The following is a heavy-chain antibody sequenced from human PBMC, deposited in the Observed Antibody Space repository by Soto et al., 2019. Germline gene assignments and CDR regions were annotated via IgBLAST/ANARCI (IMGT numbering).Heavy chain of an antibody. D-gene: IGHD3-22*01. J-gene: IGHJ6*02. Sequence: GGSLRHSCAASGFTFSGSAMHWVRQASGKGLEWVDRIRSKANSYATAYAASVKGRFTISRDDSKNTAYLQMNSLKTEDTAVYYCTRHYALNYADGYSSHYVLDVWGEGTTVIV. CDR2: IRSKANSYAT. CDR1: GFTFSGSA. V-gene: IGHV3-73*01. CDR3: TRHYALNYADGYSSHYVLDV.